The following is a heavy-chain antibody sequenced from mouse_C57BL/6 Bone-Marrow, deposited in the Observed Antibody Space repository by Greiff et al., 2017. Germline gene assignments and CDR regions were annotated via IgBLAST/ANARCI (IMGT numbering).Heavy chain of an antibody. V-gene: IGHV1-4*01. CDR2: INPSSGYT. D-gene: IGHD2-4*01. Sequence: VQLQQSGAELARPGASVKMSCKASGYTFTSYTMHWVKQRPGQGLEWIGYINPSSGYTKSNQKFKDKATLTADKSSSTAYMQLSSLTSEDAAVYYCARYDYPWFAYWGQGTLVTVSA. J-gene: IGHJ3*01. CDR3: ARYDYPWFAY. CDR1: GYTFTSYT.